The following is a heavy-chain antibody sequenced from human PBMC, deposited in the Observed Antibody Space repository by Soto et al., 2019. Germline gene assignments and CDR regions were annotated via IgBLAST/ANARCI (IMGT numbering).Heavy chain of an antibody. J-gene: IGHJ4*02. CDR2: IYYSGST. V-gene: IGHV4-31*03. D-gene: IGHD3-22*01. CDR3: ARGSYDSSGYYFGY. CDR1: GGSISSGGYY. Sequence: LSLTCTVSGGSISSGGYYWSWIRQHPGKGLEWIGYIYYSGSTYYNPSLKSRVTISVDTSKNQFSLKLSSVTAADTAVYYCARGSYDSSGYYFGYWGQGTLVTVS.